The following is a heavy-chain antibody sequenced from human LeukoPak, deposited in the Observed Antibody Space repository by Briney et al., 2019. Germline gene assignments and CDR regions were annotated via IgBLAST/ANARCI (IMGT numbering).Heavy chain of an antibody. Sequence: ASVKVSCKASGYTFTGYYMHWVRQAPGQGLEWMGWINPNSGGINYAQKFQGRVTMTRDTSISTAYMELSRLRSDDTAVYYCARATLAVANEYYFDYWGQGTLVTVSS. J-gene: IGHJ4*02. CDR1: GYTFTGYY. D-gene: IGHD6-19*01. CDR2: INPNSGGI. CDR3: ARATLAVANEYYFDY. V-gene: IGHV1-2*02.